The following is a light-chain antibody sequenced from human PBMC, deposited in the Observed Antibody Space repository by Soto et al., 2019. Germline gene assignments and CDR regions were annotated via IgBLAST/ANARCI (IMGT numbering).Light chain of an antibody. J-gene: IGKJ5*01. CDR1: LNVNSY. CDR3: QQHSNWPPIT. CDR2: DAS. V-gene: IGKV3-11*01. Sequence: VLTQSPATRALSRGEGASLSCRASLNVNSYLAWYQQKPVQAPRLLIYDASNRAAGIPARFSGSGSGTDFTLTISSLEPEDFAVYSCQQHSNWPPITFGQGTLLEIK.